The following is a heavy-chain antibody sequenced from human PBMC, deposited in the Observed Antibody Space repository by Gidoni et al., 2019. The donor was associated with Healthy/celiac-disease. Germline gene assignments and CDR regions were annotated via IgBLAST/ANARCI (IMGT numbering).Heavy chain of an antibody. CDR3: ARGRGYCSGGSCWGWFDP. V-gene: IGHV4-59*01. Sequence: QVQLQESGPGLVKPSETLSLTCTVSGGSISSYYWSWIRQPPGKGREWIGYIYYSGSTNYNPSLKSRVTISVDTSKNQFSLKLSSVTAADTAVYYCARGRGYCSGGSCWGWFDPWGQGTLVTVSS. CDR1: GGSISSYY. D-gene: IGHD2-15*01. CDR2: IYYSGST. J-gene: IGHJ5*02.